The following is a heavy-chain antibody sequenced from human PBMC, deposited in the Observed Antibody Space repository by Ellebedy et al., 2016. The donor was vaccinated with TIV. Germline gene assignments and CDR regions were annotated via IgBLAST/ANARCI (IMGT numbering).Heavy chain of an antibody. CDR1: GFIFSTSI. V-gene: IGHV3-30*04. J-gene: IGHJ4*02. Sequence: GESLKISCAASGFIFSTSIMHWVRQAPGKGLEWVAVISHDESTNSVEGRFTISRDNSKNTLYLQMNSLRAEDTAVYYCARDQVGIGIAAAAELGYWGQGTLVTVSS. D-gene: IGHD6-13*01. CDR3: ARDQVGIGIAAAAELGY. CDR2: ISHDEST.